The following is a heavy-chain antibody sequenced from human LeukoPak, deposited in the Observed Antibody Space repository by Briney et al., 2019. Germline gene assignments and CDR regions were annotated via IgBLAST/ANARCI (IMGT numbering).Heavy chain of an antibody. CDR2: IRYDGSNK. V-gene: IGHV3-30*02. Sequence: PGGSLRLPCAASGFTFSSYGMHWVRQAPGKGLEWVAFIRYDGSNKYYADSVKGRFTISRDNSKNTLYLQMNSLRAEDTAVYYCAKAKQLTLDYWGQGTLVTVSS. D-gene: IGHD6-6*01. CDR3: AKAKQLTLDY. J-gene: IGHJ4*02. CDR1: GFTFSSYG.